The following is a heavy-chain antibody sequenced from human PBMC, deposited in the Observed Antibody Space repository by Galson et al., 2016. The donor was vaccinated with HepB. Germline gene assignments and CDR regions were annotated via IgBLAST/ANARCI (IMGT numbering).Heavy chain of an antibody. J-gene: IGHJ6*02. D-gene: IGHD6-13*01. CDR3: AKDHPGSSREGYYYYGMDV. V-gene: IGHV3-30*18. CDR2: ISYDGSNK. CDR1: GLTFSSYG. Sequence: SLRLSCAASGLTFSSYGMHWVRQVPGKGLEWVAVISYDGSNKYYIDSVKGRFTISRDNSKNTLYLQMNSLRPEDTAVYYCAKDHPGSSREGYYYYGMDVWGQGTTVTVSS.